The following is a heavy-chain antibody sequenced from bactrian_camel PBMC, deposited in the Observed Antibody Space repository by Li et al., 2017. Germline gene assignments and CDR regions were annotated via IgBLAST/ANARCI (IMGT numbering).Heavy chain of an antibody. CDR2: IATRIRIP. D-gene: IGHD7*01. J-gene: IGHJ7*01. CDR1: GRSNENYF. Sequence: VQLVESGGGSVQAGGSLRLSCAISGRSNENYFLAWFRQPPGKEREGVAAIATRIRIPTYEDSVKGRFTIPRNITDNTAFLQMASLKPEDTAMYYCAVGMPTDPSTYVVLVTVLHCGLDYWDKGTQVTVS. V-gene: IGHV3S53*01.